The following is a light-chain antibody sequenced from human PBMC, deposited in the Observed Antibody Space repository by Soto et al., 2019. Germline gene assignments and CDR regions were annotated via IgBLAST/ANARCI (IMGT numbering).Light chain of an antibody. Sequence: QSVLTQPPSASGTPGQRVTISCSGSHSNIGRNSVNWYRQLPGTAPKLLIYGNNQRPSGVPDRFSGSRSGTSASLAISGLQSEDEADYYCVAWDDSLNGHVVFGGGTKLTVL. CDR2: GNN. V-gene: IGLV1-44*01. CDR3: VAWDDSLNGHVV. CDR1: HSNIGRNS. J-gene: IGLJ2*01.